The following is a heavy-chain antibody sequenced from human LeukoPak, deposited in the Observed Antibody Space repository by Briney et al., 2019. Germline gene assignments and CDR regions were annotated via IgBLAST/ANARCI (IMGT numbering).Heavy chain of an antibody. V-gene: IGHV3-30*02. J-gene: IGHJ4*02. Sequence: GGSLRLSCAVSGFIFSNYGMHWVRQAPGKGLEWVAFIRYDGSIEYYADSVKGRFTISRDKPKNTLYLQMNSLGAEDTAVYYCARGVVPGSWGQGTLVTVSS. CDR1: GFIFSNYG. CDR3: ARGVVPGS. CDR2: IRYDGSIE. D-gene: IGHD2-15*01.